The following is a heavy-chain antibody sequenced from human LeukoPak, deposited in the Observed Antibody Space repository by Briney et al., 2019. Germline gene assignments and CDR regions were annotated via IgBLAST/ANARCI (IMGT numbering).Heavy chain of an antibody. V-gene: IGHV3-9*01. CDR1: GFTFDDYA. J-gene: IGHJ4*02. CDR3: AKGDCSSTSCYFDY. D-gene: IGHD2-2*01. Sequence: GGSLRLTCAASGFTFDDYAMHWVRQAPGKGLEWVSGISWNSGSIGYADSVKGRFTISRDNAKNSLYLRMNSLRAEDTALYYCAKGDCSSTSCYFDYWGQGTLVTVSS. CDR2: ISWNSGSI.